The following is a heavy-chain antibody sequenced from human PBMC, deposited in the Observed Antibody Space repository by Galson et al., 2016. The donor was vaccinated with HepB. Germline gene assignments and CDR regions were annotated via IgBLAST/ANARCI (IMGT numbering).Heavy chain of an antibody. J-gene: IGHJ4*02. Sequence: TLSLTCAVYGGSFSTYYWTWIRQHPGEGLEWIGYIYHTGNAYYNASLKSRVTVSVDTSKNQFFLKLSSLTAADTAVYFCARGGRKGLWGYYFDYWGQGTLVTVSS. CDR3: ARGGRKGLWGYYFDY. CDR2: IYHTGNA. D-gene: IGHD3-16*01. CDR1: GGSFSTYY. V-gene: IGHV4-34*09.